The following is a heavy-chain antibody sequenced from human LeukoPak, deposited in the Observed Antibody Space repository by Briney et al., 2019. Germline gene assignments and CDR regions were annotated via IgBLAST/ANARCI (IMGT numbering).Heavy chain of an antibody. D-gene: IGHD2-15*01. CDR3: ARESSHCSGGSCYPLGAFDI. J-gene: IGHJ3*02. Sequence: GGCRRLACAASGFTFSDYYMRWVRQAAGEGREWVSYISSSGSTIYYAASVKGRFTISRDNAKNSLYLQMNSLRAEDTAVYYCARESSHCSGGSCYPLGAFDIWGQGTMVTVSS. V-gene: IGHV3-11*01. CDR1: GFTFSDYY. CDR2: ISSSGSTI.